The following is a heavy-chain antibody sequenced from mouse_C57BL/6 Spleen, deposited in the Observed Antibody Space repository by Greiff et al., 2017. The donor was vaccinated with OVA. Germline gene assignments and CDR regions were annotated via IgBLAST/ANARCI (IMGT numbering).Heavy chain of an antibody. D-gene: IGHD3-3*01. CDR3: ARGGPYWYFDV. V-gene: IGHV7-3*01. CDR2: IRNKANGYTT. CDR1: GFTFTDYY. J-gene: IGHJ1*03. Sequence: EVKLMESGGGLVQPGGSLSLSCAASGFTFTDYYMSWVRQPPGTALEWLGVIRNKANGYTTEYSASVKGRFTISRDTSQSILYLQMNALRAEDSATYYCARGGPYWYFDVWGTGTTVTVSS.